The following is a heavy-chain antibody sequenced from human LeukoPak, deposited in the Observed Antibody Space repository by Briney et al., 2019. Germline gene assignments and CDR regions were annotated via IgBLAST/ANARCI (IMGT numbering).Heavy chain of an antibody. CDR1: GFTFSSYA. CDR3: ARGGYDFWSTFGY. V-gene: IGHV3-30-3*01. D-gene: IGHD3-3*01. CDR2: ISYDGSNK. J-gene: IGHJ4*02. Sequence: PGRSLRLSCAASGFTFSSYAMHWVRQAPGKGLEWVAVISYDGSNKYYADSVKGRFTISRDNSKNTLYLQMNSLRAEDTAGYYCARGGYDFWSTFGYWGQGTLVTVSS.